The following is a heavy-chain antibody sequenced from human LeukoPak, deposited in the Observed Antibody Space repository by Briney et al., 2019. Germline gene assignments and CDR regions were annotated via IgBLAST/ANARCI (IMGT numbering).Heavy chain of an antibody. CDR1: GYSITNAYY. CDR2: IYHSGIT. D-gene: IGHD6-13*01. J-gene: IGHJ5*02. V-gene: IGHV4-38-2*02. Sequence: SETLSLTCTVSGYSITNAYYWGWIRQPPGKGLEWIGSIYHSGITYYNPSLKSRVTISIDTSKNHFSLKLSSVTAADTAVYYCARAYSSNWYDPWGQGTLATVSS. CDR3: ARAYSSNWYDP.